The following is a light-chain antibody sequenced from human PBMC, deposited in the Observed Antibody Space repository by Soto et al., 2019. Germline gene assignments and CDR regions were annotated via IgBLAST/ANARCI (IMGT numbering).Light chain of an antibody. V-gene: IGKV1-39*01. CDR1: QSISSY. CDR2: AAS. Sequence: DIQMTQSPSSLSASVGDRVTITCRASQSISSYLNWYQQKPGKAPKLLIYAASSLQIGVPSRFSGSGSGTDFTLTISSLQPEDFATYYCQQSYSTPLPLSTFGQGTKVEIK. J-gene: IGKJ1*01. CDR3: QQSYSTPLPLST.